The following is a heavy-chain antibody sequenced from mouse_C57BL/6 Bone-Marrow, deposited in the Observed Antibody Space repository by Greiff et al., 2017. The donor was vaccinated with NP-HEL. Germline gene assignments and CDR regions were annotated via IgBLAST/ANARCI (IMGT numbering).Heavy chain of an antibody. Sequence: DVMLVESGGDLVKPGGSLKLSCAASGFTFSSYGMSWVRQTPDKRLEWVGTISSGGSYTYYPDSVKGRVTITRDNAKNTLYLQMSSLKSEDTAMYYCARITTVVGRDYYAMDYWGQGTSVTVSS. D-gene: IGHD1-1*01. CDR1: GFTFSSYG. J-gene: IGHJ4*01. CDR2: ISSGGSYT. CDR3: ARITTVVGRDYYAMDY. V-gene: IGHV5-6*02.